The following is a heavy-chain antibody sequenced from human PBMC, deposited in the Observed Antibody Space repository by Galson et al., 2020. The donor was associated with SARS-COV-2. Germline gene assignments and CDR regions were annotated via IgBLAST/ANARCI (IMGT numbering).Heavy chain of an antibody. D-gene: IGHD3-22*01. CDR1: GYTFTGYY. CDR3: ARDLGYYYDSSGYPLDAFDI. Sequence: ASVMVSCKASGYTFTGYYMHWVRQAPGQGLEWMGWINPNSGGTNYAQKFQGRVTMTRDTSISTAYMELSRLRSDDTAVYYCARDLGYYYDSSGYPLDAFDIWGQGTMVTVSS. V-gene: IGHV1-2*02. J-gene: IGHJ3*02. CDR2: INPNSGGT.